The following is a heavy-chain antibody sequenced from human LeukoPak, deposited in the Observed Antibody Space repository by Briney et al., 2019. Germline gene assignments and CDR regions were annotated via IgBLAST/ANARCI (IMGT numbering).Heavy chain of an antibody. Sequence: GESLKISCKGSGYSFTSYWIVWVRQMPGKGLEWMGIIYPGDSDTRYSPSFQGQVTISADKSISTAYLQWSSLKASDTAMYYCARSGYSSGWGLDYWGQGTLVTVSS. CDR1: GYSFTSYW. CDR2: IYPGDSDT. J-gene: IGHJ4*02. D-gene: IGHD6-19*01. CDR3: ARSGYSSGWGLDY. V-gene: IGHV5-51*01.